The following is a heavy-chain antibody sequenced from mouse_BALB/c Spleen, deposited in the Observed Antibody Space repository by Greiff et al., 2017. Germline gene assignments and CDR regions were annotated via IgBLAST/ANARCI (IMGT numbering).Heavy chain of an antibody. V-gene: IGHV14-3*02. D-gene: IGHD1-1*01. J-gene: IGHJ4*01. CDR1: GFNIKDTY. CDR3: ARDYYGYYAMDY. CDR2: IDPANGNT. Sequence: EVQVVESGAELVKPGASVKLSCTASGFNIKDTYMHWVKQRPEQGLEWIGRIDPANGNTKYDPKFQGKATITADTSSNTAYLQLSSLTSEDTAVYYCARDYYGYYAMDYWGQGTSVTVSS.